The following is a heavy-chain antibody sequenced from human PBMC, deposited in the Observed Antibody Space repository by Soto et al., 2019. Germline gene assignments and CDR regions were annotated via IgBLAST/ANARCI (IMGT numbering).Heavy chain of an antibody. CDR1: GFSLSTDGMR. J-gene: IGHJ4*02. V-gene: IGHV2-70*11. Sequence: GSGPTLVNPTQTLTLTCTLSGFSLSTDGMRVSWIRQPPGKALEWLARIDWDDDKYYSTSLKTRLTISKDTSKNQVVLTMTNMDPADTATYYCARIIPRYCSGGTCYSLYYFDYWGQGTLVTVSS. D-gene: IGHD2-15*01. CDR2: IDWDDDK. CDR3: ARIIPRYCSGGTCYSLYYFDY.